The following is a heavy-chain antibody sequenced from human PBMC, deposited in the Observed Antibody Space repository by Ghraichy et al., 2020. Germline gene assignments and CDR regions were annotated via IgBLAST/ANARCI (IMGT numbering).Heavy chain of an antibody. J-gene: IGHJ4*02. CDR1: GYTFTNYD. Sequence: ASVKVSCKASGYTFTNYDINWVRQATGQGLEWMGWMNPNSANTGYAQRFQGRVTITRNTSISTAYMELSGLRSEDTAVYYCARAPSWGPYGTTTYYFDYWGQGTLVTVSS. CDR3: ARAPSWGPYGTTTYYFDY. D-gene: IGHD2/OR15-2a*01. CDR2: MNPNSANT. V-gene: IGHV1-8*03.